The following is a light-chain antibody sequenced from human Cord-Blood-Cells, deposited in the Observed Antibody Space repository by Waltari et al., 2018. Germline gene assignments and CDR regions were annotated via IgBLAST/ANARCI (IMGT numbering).Light chain of an antibody. CDR2: GAS. Sequence: EIVMTQSPATLSVSPGERVTLTCRASPSVSSNLAWYQQKPGQAPRLLIYGASTTATGIPARFSGSSSGNEFTLTISSLKSEDFAIKYCHHYNKWRTIGQGFKVAIK. CDR1: PSVSSN. CDR3: HHYNKWRT. V-gene: IGKV3-15*01. J-gene: IGKJ1*01.